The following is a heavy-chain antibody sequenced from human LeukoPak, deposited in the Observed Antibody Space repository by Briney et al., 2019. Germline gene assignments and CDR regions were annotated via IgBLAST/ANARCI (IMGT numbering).Heavy chain of an antibody. V-gene: IGHV1-18*01. CDR2: ISAYNGNT. J-gene: IGHJ4*02. CDR1: GYTFTSYG. Sequence: GASVKVSCKASGYTFTSYGISWVRQAPGQGLEWMGWISAYNGNTNYAQKLQGRVTMTTDTSTSTAYMELSRLRSDDTAVYYCARGERDYYGSGSYRLGAYWGQGTLVTVSS. D-gene: IGHD3-10*01. CDR3: ARGERDYYGSGSYRLGAY.